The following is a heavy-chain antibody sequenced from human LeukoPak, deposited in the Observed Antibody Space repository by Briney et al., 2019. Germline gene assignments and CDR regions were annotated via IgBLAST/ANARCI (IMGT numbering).Heavy chain of an antibody. D-gene: IGHD6-13*01. V-gene: IGHV1-18*01. CDR1: DYTFTRSG. Sequence: ASGKLSCNASDYTFTRSGTSWVRRAPGQGLEWRGWISAYNSNTNFAQKSQGTITMTTDTSTRTAYMELRSLRSHDTAMYYCARDLTIAAGGTYGYWGQGTLVTVSS. CDR2: ISAYNSNT. J-gene: IGHJ4*02. CDR3: ARDLTIAAGGTYGY.